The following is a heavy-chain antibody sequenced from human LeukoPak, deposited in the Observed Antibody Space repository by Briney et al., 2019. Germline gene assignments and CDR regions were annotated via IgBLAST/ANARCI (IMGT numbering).Heavy chain of an antibody. CDR2: VTGSGGST. V-gene: IGHV3-23*01. Sequence: GGALRLSCAASGFTFSSDAMSWGRKAPGKGLELVSTVTGSGGSTYYADSVKGRFAISSDNSNNTLYLQMNSMTVEDTAVYYCAKASGGGYAYPTDYWGQGTLVTVSS. CDR1: GFTFSSDA. D-gene: IGHD2-15*01. J-gene: IGHJ4*02. CDR3: AKASGGGYAYPTDY.